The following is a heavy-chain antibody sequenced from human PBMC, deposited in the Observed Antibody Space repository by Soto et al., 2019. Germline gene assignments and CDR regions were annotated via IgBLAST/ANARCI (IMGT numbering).Heavy chain of an antibody. J-gene: IGHJ4*02. CDR1: GFTFSSYG. Sequence: VRLLESGGDLVQPGGSLRLSCAASGFTFSSYGMSWVRQAPGKGLEWVSGISGTGGSTYYADSVKGRFTISRDNSKNTLFLQMERLRAEDTAVYYCARKSDCSGGSCPYYFDYWGQGTLVTVSS. D-gene: IGHD2-15*01. V-gene: IGHV3-23*01. CDR2: ISGTGGST. CDR3: ARKSDCSGGSCPYYFDY.